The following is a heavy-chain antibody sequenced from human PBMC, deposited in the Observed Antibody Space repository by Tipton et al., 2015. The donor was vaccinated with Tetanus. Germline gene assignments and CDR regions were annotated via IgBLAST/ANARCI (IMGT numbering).Heavy chain of an antibody. CDR1: GGSISSGGYY. V-gene: IGHV4-31*02. CDR2: IYYSGST. CDR3: ARDQARGARGWNYFDY. D-gene: IGHD1-26*01. Sequence: LRLSCTVSGGSISSGGYYWSWIRQHPGKGLEWIGDIYYSGSTYYNPSLKSRVTRSVDTSKNQFSLKLNSVTAADTAVYYCARDQARGARGWNYFDYWGQGTLVTVSS. J-gene: IGHJ4*02.